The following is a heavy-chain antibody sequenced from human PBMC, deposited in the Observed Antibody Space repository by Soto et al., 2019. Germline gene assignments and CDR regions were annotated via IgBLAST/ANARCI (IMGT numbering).Heavy chain of an antibody. CDR2: IRSKAYGGTT. CDR1: GFTFGDYA. V-gene: IGHV3-49*04. D-gene: IGHD2-21*02. J-gene: IGHJ4*02. Sequence: GGSLRLPCTASGFTFGDYAMSWVRQAPGKGLEWVGFIRSKAYGGTTEYAASVKGRFTISRDDSKSIAYLQMNRLKTEDTAVYYCTRDLGVTATPFDYWGQGTLVTVSS. CDR3: TRDLGVTATPFDY.